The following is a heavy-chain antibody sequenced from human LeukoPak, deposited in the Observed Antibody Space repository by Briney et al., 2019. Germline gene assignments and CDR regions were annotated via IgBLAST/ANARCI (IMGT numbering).Heavy chain of an antibody. CDR3: ALSSSWYGRFFDY. V-gene: IGHV3-30*03. CDR2: ISYDGSNK. CDR1: GFTFSSYG. Sequence: PGGSLRLSCAASGFTFSSYGMHWVRQAPGKGLEWVAVISYDGSNKYYADSVKGRSTISRDNSKNTLYLQMNSLRAEDTAVYYCALSSSWYGRFFDYWGQGTLVTVSS. J-gene: IGHJ4*02. D-gene: IGHD6-13*01.